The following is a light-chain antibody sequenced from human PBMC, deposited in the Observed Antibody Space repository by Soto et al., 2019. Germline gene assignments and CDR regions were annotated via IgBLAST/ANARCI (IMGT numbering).Light chain of an antibody. V-gene: IGLV5-45*02. CDR2: YKSDSDK. J-gene: IGLJ2*01. CDR1: SGINVGTYR. CDR3: MIWHNSAVV. Sequence: QSVLTQPSSLSASPGASASLTCTLRSGINVGTYRIYWYQQKPGSPPQYLLRYKSDSDKQQGSGVPIRFSGSKDASANAGILLISGLQSEDEADYYCMIWHNSAVVFGGGTKLTVL.